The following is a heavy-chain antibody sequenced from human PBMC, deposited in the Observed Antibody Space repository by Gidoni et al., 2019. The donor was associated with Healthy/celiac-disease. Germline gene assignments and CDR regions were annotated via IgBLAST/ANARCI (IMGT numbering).Heavy chain of an antibody. V-gene: IGHV4-34*01. D-gene: IGHD3-3*01. Sequence: QVQLQQWGAGRLKPSETLSLTCAVYGGSFSGYYGSWIRQPPGKGLEWFGEINQSGSTNYNPSLKSRGTISVDTCKSQFSLKLSSVTAADTAVYYCARALYYDFWSGYYPAGFDYLGQGTLVTVSS. J-gene: IGHJ4*02. CDR1: GGSFSGYY. CDR3: ARALYYDFWSGYYPAGFDY. CDR2: INQSGST.